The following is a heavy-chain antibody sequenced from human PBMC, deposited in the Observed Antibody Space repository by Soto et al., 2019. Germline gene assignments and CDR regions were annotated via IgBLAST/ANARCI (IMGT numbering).Heavy chain of an antibody. J-gene: IGHJ4*02. CDR1: GYTFTGYY. CDR3: ARGTHGGYDFDY. CDR2: INPNSGGT. D-gene: IGHD5-12*01. Sequence: ALVKVSCKASGYTFTGYYMHWVRQAPGQGLESMGWINPNSGGTNYAQKFQDRVTMTRDTSISTAYMELSRVSSADTAVYYCARGTHGGYDFDYWSQGTLVTVS. V-gene: IGHV1-2*02.